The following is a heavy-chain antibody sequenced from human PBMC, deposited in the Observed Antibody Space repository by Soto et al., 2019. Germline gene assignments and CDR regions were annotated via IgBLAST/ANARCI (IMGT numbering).Heavy chain of an antibody. CDR1: GGSISSYS. CDR3: ARLHPLNYDILTGSIPSPYYYGMDV. J-gene: IGHJ6*02. CDR2: IYYSGST. V-gene: IGHV4-59*08. D-gene: IGHD3-9*01. Sequence: SETLSLTCTVSGGSISSYSWSWIRQPPGKGLEWIGYIYYSGSTTSTPSPKSRVSISVAPAKPQLALTLSSVTAADTAVYYCARLHPLNYDILTGSIPSPYYYGMDVWGQGTTVTVS.